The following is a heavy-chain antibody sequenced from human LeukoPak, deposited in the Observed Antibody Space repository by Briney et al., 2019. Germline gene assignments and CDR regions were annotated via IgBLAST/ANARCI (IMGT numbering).Heavy chain of an antibody. V-gene: IGHV3-30*03. CDR1: GFTFSNYG. D-gene: IGHD6-13*01. J-gene: IGHJ4*02. Sequence: PGRSLRLSCAASGFTFSNYGMHWVRQAPGKGLEWVAVIAYDGSNKYFADFVEGRFTISRDNSKNRLYLQMNSLRAEDTAVYYCARGRSDTYSSSWPFDYWGQGTLVTVSS. CDR2: IAYDGSNK. CDR3: ARGRSDTYSSSWPFDY.